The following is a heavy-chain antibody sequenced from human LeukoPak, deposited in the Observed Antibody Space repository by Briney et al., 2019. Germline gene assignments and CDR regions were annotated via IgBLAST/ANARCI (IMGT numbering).Heavy chain of an antibody. V-gene: IGHV3-21*01. CDR1: GFTFSSFS. D-gene: IGHD2-15*01. CDR3: ARVPSDIVVVEPATPDF. CDR2: ISSRSSYI. J-gene: IGHJ4*02. Sequence: GGSLRLSCAASGFTFSSFSMNWVRQGPGKGLEWVSSISSRSSYIYYADSVKGRFTISRDNAKNSLYLQMNSLRAEDTAVYYCARVPSDIVVVEPATPDFWGQGTLVTLSS.